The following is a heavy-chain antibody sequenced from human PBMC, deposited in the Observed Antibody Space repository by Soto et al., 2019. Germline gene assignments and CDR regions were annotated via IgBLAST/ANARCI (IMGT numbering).Heavy chain of an antibody. CDR2: ISASGRNT. CDR1: GFTFSNYP. V-gene: IGHV3-23*01. Sequence: PGGSLRLSCAASGFTFSNYPISWVRQAPGKALEWVSAISASGRNTFYADSVKGRFTMSRDNSKNTLYLQMNSLRAEDTAVYYCAKEEGVGSNWRTLDYWGQGTLVTVSS. J-gene: IGHJ4*02. CDR3: AKEEGVGSNWRTLDY. D-gene: IGHD1-1*01.